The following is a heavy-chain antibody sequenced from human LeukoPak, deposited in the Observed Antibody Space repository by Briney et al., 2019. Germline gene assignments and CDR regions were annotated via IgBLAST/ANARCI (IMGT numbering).Heavy chain of an antibody. Sequence: ASVKVSCKASGYTFNSHGISWVRQAPGQGLEWMGSISAYNGDKDFAQNFQGRLTMTTDTSTSTACMELRSLRSDDTAVYYCARDTSPMVSPFDCWGQGTLVTVSS. D-gene: IGHD5-18*01. V-gene: IGHV1-18*01. J-gene: IGHJ4*02. CDR1: GYTFNSHG. CDR3: ARDTSPMVSPFDC. CDR2: ISAYNGDK.